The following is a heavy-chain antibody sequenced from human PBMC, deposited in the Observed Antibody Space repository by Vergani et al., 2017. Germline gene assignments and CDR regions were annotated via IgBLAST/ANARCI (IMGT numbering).Heavy chain of an antibody. Sequence: QVQLQESGPGLVKPSQTLSLTCTVSGGSISSGSYYWSWIRPPAGKGLEWIGRIYTSGSTNYNPSHKSRATISVDTSKNQFSLKLSSVTAADTAVYYCARDRDVSSSYYYYGMDVWGQGSTVTVSS. D-gene: IGHD6-13*01. V-gene: IGHV4-61*02. CDR1: GGSISSGSYY. J-gene: IGHJ6*02. CDR2: IYTSGST. CDR3: ARDRDVSSSYYYYGMDV.